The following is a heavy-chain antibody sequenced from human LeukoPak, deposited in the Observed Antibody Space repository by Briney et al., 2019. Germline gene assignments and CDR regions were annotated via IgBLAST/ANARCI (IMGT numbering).Heavy chain of an antibody. CDR3: ARDCSGGSCYGAFDI. J-gene: IGHJ3*02. V-gene: IGHV4-30-4*01. D-gene: IGHD2-15*01. CDR2: IYDSGST. CDR1: GASIRSGDYY. Sequence: PSQTLSLTCTVSGASIRSGDYYWSWIRQPPGKGLEWIGYIYDSGSTYYNPSLKSRITISVDTSENRFSLRLSSVTATDTAVYYCARDCSGGSCYGAFDIWGQGTMVTVSS.